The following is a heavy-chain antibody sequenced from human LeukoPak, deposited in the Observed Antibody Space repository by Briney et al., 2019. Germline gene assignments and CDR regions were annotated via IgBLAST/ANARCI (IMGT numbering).Heavy chain of an antibody. J-gene: IGHJ3*01. CDR1: GDSISSNSAA. V-gene: IGHV6-1*01. D-gene: IGHD3-3*01. CDR2: TYYRSNWYN. Sequence: SQTLSLTCAISGDSISSNSAAWNWIRQSPSRGLEWLGRTYYRSNWYNDYAVSVKSRITFNPDTSKNQFSLQLKSVTPEDTAVYYCVRNLDDGSFLAFDFWDQGTVVTVSS. CDR3: VRNLDDGSFLAFDF.